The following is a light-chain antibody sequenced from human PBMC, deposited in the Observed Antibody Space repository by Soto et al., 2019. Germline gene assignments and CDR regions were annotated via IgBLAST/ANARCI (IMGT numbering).Light chain of an antibody. J-gene: IGKJ4*01. V-gene: IGKV1-5*03. Sequence: DIQMTQSPSTLSASVGDRVTITCRASQSISSWLAWYQQKPGKAPKLLIYKASSLESGVPSRFSGSGSGTEFTLTISSLQPDDFATYYGQQYNNYPRTFGGGTKVQIK. CDR2: KAS. CDR3: QQYNNYPRT. CDR1: QSISSW.